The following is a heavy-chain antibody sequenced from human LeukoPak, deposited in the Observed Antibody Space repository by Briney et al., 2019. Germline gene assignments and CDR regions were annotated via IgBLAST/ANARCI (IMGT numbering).Heavy chain of an antibody. V-gene: IGHV3-23*01. D-gene: IGHD2-2*01. Sequence: GGSLRLSCAASGFTFNKVWMSWVRQAPGKGLEWVSAISGSGGSTYYADSVKGRFTISGDNSKNTLYLQMNSLRAEDTAVYYCAKVVVVPADKRGTFDYWGQGTLVTVSS. CDR1: GFTFNKVW. J-gene: IGHJ4*02. CDR3: AKVVVVPADKRGTFDY. CDR2: ISGSGGST.